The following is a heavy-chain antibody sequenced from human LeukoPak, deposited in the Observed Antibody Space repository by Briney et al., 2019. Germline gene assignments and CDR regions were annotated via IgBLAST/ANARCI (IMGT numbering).Heavy chain of an antibody. J-gene: IGHJ4*02. D-gene: IGHD6-13*01. CDR2: IYYSGST. CDR3: ARDSVSSSWNDY. Sequence: SETLSLTCTVSGGSISSSSYYWGWIRQPPGKGLEWIGSIYYSGSTYYNPSLKSRVTISVDTSKNQFSLKLSSVTAADTAVYYCARDSVSSSWNDYWGQGTLVTVSS. CDR1: GGSISSSSYY. V-gene: IGHV4-39*07.